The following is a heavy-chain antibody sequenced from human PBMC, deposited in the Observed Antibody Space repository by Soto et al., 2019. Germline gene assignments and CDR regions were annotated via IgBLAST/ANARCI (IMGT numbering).Heavy chain of an antibody. V-gene: IGHV3-30*03. D-gene: IGHD2-21*01. CDR2: ISYDGSNK. CDR3: ATTRLAVDAFDI. J-gene: IGHJ3*02. Sequence: QVQLVESGGGVVQPGRSLRLSCAASGFTFSSYGMHWVRQAPGKGLEWVAVISYDGSNKYYADSVKGRFTISRDNSKNTLYLQRSSLRAEDTAVYYCATTRLAVDAFDIWGQGTMVTVSS. CDR1: GFTFSSYG.